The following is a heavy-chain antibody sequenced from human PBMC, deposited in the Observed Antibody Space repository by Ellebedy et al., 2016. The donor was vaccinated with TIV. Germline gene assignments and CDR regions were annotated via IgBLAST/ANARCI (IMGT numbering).Heavy chain of an antibody. CDR1: GFIVSTNH. CDR2: GGYT. CDR3: AKGSFPFGDKSERIYSFQY. V-gene: IGHV3-53*04. D-gene: IGHD3-10*01. J-gene: IGHJ4*02. Sequence: PGGSLRLSCTASGFIVSTNHMSWVRQAPGKGLEWVGGYTNYADSVKGRFTISTHNSRNTLYLPMTNLRTEETAVYYCAKGSFPFGDKSERIYSFQYWGQGTLVTVSS.